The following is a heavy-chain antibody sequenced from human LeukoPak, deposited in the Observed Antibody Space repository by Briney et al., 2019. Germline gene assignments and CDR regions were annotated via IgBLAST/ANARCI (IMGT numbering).Heavy chain of an antibody. CDR1: GFTFSSYG. J-gene: IGHJ4*02. Sequence: GGSLRLSCAASGFTFSSYGMHWVRQAPGKGLEWVAVISYDGSNKYYADSVEGRFTISRDNSKNTLYLQMNSLRAEDTAVYYCAKQGQEQWLGVDYWGQGTLVTVSS. CDR2: ISYDGSNK. D-gene: IGHD6-19*01. V-gene: IGHV3-30*18. CDR3: AKQGQEQWLGVDY.